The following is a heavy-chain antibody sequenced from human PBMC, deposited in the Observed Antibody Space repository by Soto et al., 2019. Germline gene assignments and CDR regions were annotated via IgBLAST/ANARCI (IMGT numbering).Heavy chain of an antibody. V-gene: IGHV3-33*01. CDR3: GRAVGGGAYYYYYYGTDV. J-gene: IGHJ6*02. Sequence: GSLRLSCAASGFTFSSYGMHCVRQAPGKGLEWVAVIWYDGSNKYYADSVNGRFTISIGNSKKTLYLQMNSLRAEDTAVYYCGRAVGGGAYYYYYYGTDVWGQGTKVTVSS. D-gene: IGHD2-15*01. CDR1: GFTFSSYG. CDR2: IWYDGSNK.